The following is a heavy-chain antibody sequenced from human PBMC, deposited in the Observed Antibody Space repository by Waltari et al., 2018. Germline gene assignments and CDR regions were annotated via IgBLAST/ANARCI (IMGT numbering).Heavy chain of an antibody. D-gene: IGHD3-16*01. V-gene: IGHV3-7*01. CDR2: INQDGSEK. Sequence: EEQLVESGGASVQPGGSLRLSCVASGLTFSSHWMMWVRQSPGKGLEWVVNINQDGSEKYYMDSVKGRFTISRDNAKNSLYLQMNSVRADDTAVYYCTRGNWGDYWGQGTLVTVSS. CDR3: TRGNWGDY. J-gene: IGHJ4*02. CDR1: GLTFSSHW.